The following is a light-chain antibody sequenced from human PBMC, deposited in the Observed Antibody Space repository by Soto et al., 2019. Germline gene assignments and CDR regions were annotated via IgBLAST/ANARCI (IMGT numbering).Light chain of an antibody. J-gene: IGKJ5*01. CDR3: QQYENLPT. V-gene: IGKV1-33*01. Sequence: DIQMTQSPSSLSASVGDRVTITCRASQGISSYLAWYQQKPGRDPKLLIYDESNLEAGVPSRFRGSGSGTDFTFTISRLQPEDIATYYCQQYENLPTVGQGTRLEIK. CDR2: DES. CDR1: QGISSY.